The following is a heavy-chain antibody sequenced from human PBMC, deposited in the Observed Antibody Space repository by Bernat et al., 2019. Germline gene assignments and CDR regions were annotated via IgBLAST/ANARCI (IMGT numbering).Heavy chain of an antibody. CDR2: ISSSSSSYR. V-gene: IGHV3-21*01. J-gene: IGHJ4*02. D-gene: IGHD3-16*01. Sequence: EVQLVESGGGLVKPGGSLRLSCAASGFTFSSYSMNWVRQAPVKGLDWVSSISSSSSSYRYCADSVKGRFTISRDNAKNSLYLQMNSLRAEDTAVYYCARWVGDGNFDYWGQGTLVTVSS. CDR3: ARWVGDGNFDY. CDR1: GFTFSSYS.